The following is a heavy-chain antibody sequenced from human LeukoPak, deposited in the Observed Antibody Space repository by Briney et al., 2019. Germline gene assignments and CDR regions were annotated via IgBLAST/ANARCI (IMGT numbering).Heavy chain of an antibody. D-gene: IGHD2-2*01. CDR3: AKVVVVVPAAMREAYYCYGMDV. CDR2: ISGSGGST. Sequence: GGSLRLSCAASGFTSSSYAMSWVRQDPGKGLEWVSAISGSGGSTCYADSVKGRFTISRDNSKNTLYLQMNSLRAEDTVVYYCAKVVVVVPAAMREAYYCYGMDVWGQGTTVTVSS. CDR1: GFTSSSYA. J-gene: IGHJ6*02. V-gene: IGHV3-23*01.